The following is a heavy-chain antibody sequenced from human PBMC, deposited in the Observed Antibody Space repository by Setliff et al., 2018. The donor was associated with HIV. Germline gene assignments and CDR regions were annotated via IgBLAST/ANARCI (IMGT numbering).Heavy chain of an antibody. CDR3: ARKQWLGAAFDY. J-gene: IGHJ4*02. CDR2: IYHSGST. CDR1: GYSISSGHY. Sequence: PLETLSLTCAVSGYSISSGHYWGWIRQPPGKGLEWIGSIYHSGSTYYNPSLKSRVTISVDTSKNQFSLKLTSVTAADTAVYYCARKQWLGAAFDYWGQGTPVTVSS. D-gene: IGHD6-19*01. V-gene: IGHV4-38-2*01.